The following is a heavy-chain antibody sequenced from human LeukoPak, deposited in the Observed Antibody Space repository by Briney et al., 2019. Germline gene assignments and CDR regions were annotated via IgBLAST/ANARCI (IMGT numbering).Heavy chain of an antibody. D-gene: IGHD7-27*01. Sequence: SETLSLTCTVSGGSISSSSYYWSWIRQPAGKGLEWIGRIYTSGSTNYNPSLKSRVTISVDTSKNQFSLKLSSVTAADTAVYYCARDFHLGLDYWGQGTLVTVSS. CDR1: GGSISSSSYY. CDR2: IYTSGST. V-gene: IGHV4-61*02. CDR3: ARDFHLGLDY. J-gene: IGHJ4*02.